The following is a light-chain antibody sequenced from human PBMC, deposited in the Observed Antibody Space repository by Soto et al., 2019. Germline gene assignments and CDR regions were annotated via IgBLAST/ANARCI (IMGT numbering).Light chain of an antibody. V-gene: IGKV1-39*01. J-gene: IGKJ5*01. Sequence: DIQMTQSPSSLSASVGDRVTITCRASQSISRNLNWYQHKPGKAPKLLIYAASSLQNGVPSRFSGGGSRTEFTLSISSLQPEDFGTYYCQESYTSSSFTFGRGTRLEIK. CDR1: QSISRN. CDR2: AAS. CDR3: QESYTSSSFT.